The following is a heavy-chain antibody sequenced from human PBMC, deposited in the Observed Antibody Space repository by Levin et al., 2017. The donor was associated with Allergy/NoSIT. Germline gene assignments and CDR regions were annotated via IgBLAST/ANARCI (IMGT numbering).Heavy chain of an antibody. CDR3: ARDYYGSGSSWVAFDI. CDR2: IKDGGGT. Sequence: GGSLRLSCAASGFTVSSNFMNWVRQAPGKGLEWVSLIKDGGGTYYADSVKGRFTISRDNSKNTVYLQMNSLRAEDTAVYYCARDYYGSGSSWVAFDIWGQGTMVTVSS. J-gene: IGHJ3*02. CDR1: GFTVSSNF. D-gene: IGHD3-10*01. V-gene: IGHV3-53*01.